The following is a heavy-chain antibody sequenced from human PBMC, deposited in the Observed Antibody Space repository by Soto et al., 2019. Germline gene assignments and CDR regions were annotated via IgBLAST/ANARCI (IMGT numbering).Heavy chain of an antibody. CDR1: GGSISSGGYY. V-gene: IGHV4-31*03. J-gene: IGHJ4*02. Sequence: QVQLQESGPGLVKPSQTLSLTCTVSGGSISSGGYYWSWIRQHPGKGLEWIGYIYYSGSTYYNPSLKSRVTISVDTSKNQFSLKLSSVTAADTAVYYCARGGFLERFHYFDYWGQGTLVTVSS. D-gene: IGHD3-3*01. CDR3: ARGGFLERFHYFDY. CDR2: IYYSGST.